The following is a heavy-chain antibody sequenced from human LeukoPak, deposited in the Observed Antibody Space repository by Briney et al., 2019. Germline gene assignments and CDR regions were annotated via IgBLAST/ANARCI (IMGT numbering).Heavy chain of an antibody. CDR2: ITGNGGST. V-gene: IGHV3-64*01. Sequence: GGSLRPSCAASGFTFSNYAMHWVRQAPGKGLEYVSAITGNGGSTYRANSVRGRFTISRDNSKNTVYLQMGSLRAEDMAVYYCARGPSGVFYMDVWGKGTTVTVSS. CDR1: GFTFSNYA. D-gene: IGHD3-10*01. J-gene: IGHJ6*03. CDR3: ARGPSGVFYMDV.